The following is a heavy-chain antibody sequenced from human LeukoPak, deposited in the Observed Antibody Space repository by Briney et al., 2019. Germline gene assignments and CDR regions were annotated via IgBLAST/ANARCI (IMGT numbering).Heavy chain of an antibody. Sequence: GGSLRLSCAASGFTFSSYSMNWVRQAPGKGLEWVSSISSSSYIYYADSVKGRFTISRDNAKNSLYLQMNSLRAEDTAVYYCARTMEDYYDSSGRGIDYWGQGTLVTVSS. J-gene: IGHJ4*02. CDR1: GFTFSSYS. D-gene: IGHD3-22*01. CDR3: ARTMEDYYDSSGRGIDY. CDR2: ISSSSYI. V-gene: IGHV3-21*01.